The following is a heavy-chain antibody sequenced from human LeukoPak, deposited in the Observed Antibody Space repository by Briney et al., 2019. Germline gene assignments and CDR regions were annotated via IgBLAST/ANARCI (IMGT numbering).Heavy chain of an antibody. D-gene: IGHD3-9*01. CDR3: ARDFGYDILTGYYTRGEFDY. V-gene: IGHV1-18*01. CDR2: ISAYNGNT. J-gene: IGHJ4*02. Sequence: ASVKVSCKASGYTFTSYGISWVRQAPGQGLEWMGWISAYNGNTNYAQKLQGRVTMTTDTSTGTAYMELRSLRSDDTAVYYCARDFGYDILTGYYTRGEFDYWGQGTLVTVSS. CDR1: GYTFTSYG.